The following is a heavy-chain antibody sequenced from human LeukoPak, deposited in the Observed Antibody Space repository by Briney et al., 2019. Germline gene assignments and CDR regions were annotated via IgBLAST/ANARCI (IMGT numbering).Heavy chain of an antibody. J-gene: IGHJ5*02. V-gene: IGHV1-2*06. CDR1: GYTFTGYY. Sequence: ASVKVSCKASGYTFTGYYMHWVRQAPGQRLEWMGRINPNSGGTNYAQKFQGRVTMTRDTSISTAYMELSRLRSDDTAVYYCARVSTMVRGVMTFDPWGQGTLVTVSS. D-gene: IGHD3-10*01. CDR2: INPNSGGT. CDR3: ARVSTMVRGVMTFDP.